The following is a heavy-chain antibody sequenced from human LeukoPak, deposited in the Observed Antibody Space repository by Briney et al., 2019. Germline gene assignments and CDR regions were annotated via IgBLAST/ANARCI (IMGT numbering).Heavy chain of an antibody. V-gene: IGHV3-30*04. CDR1: GFTFSSYA. Sequence: GGSLRLSCAASGFTFSSYAMHWVRQAPGKGLEWVAVISYDGSNKYYADSVKGRFTISRDNSKNTLYLQMNSLRAEDTAVYYCARDYAGPYSSSKLGFDYWGQGTLVTVSS. J-gene: IGHJ4*02. D-gene: IGHD6-6*01. CDR3: ARDYAGPYSSSKLGFDY. CDR2: ISYDGSNK.